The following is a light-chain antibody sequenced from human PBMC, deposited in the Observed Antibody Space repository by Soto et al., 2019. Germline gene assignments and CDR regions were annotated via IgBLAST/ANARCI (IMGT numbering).Light chain of an antibody. CDR2: DAS. Sequence: EIVLTQSPATLSLSPGERATLSCRASQSISRYLAWYQQKPGQAPRLLIYDASNRASGIPARFSVSGSGTDFTLTISSLEPEDFEVYYCQQRSSWPPWTFGQGTKVEIK. J-gene: IGKJ1*01. CDR1: QSISRY. V-gene: IGKV3-11*01. CDR3: QQRSSWPPWT.